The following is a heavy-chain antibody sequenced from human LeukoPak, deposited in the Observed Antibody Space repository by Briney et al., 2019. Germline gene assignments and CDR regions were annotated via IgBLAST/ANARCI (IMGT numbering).Heavy chain of an antibody. CDR1: GGSISSYY. CDR3: ARDLLEYYGSGSYYPRTSRYYYYGMDV. CDR2: IYYSGST. D-gene: IGHD3-10*01. V-gene: IGHV4-59*01. J-gene: IGHJ6*04. Sequence: MASETLSLTCTVSGGSISSYYWSWIRQPPGKGLEWIGYIYYSGSTNYNPSLKSRVTISVDTSKNQFSLKLSSVTAADTAVYYCARDLLEYYGSGSYYPRTSRYYYYGMDVWGKGTTVTVSS.